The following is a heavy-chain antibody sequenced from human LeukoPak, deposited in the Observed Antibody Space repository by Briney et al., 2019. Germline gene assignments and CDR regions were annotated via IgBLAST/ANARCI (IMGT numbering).Heavy chain of an antibody. CDR2: INSDGSST. Sequence: GGSLRLSCAASGFTFSSYWMHWVRQAPGKGLVWVSRINSDGSSTSYADSVRGRFSISRDNTENTLYLQLNSLRADDTAAYYCARGLSGYVSWLGYWGQGTLVTVSA. CDR1: GFTFSSYW. D-gene: IGHD6-13*01. V-gene: IGHV3-74*01. J-gene: IGHJ4*02. CDR3: ARGLSGYVSWLGY.